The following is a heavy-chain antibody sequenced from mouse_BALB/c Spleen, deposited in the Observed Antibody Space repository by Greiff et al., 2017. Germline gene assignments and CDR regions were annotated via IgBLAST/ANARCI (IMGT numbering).Heavy chain of an antibody. CDR2: ISRGGSYT. Sequence: EVKLMESGGGLVKPGGSLKLSCAASGFTFSSYTMSWVRQTPEKRLEWVATISRGGSYTYYPDSVKGRFTIARDNAKNTLYLQMSSLKSEDTAMYYCTRDEEDAMDYWGQGTSVTVSS. J-gene: IGHJ4*01. V-gene: IGHV5-6-4*01. CDR1: GFTFSSYT. CDR3: TRDEEDAMDY.